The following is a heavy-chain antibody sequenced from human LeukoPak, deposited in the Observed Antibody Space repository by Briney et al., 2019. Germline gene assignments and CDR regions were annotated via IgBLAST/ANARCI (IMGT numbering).Heavy chain of an antibody. CDR3: ARGESAWIAAAGTTIYYFDY. Sequence: GGSLRLSCAASGFTFSSYSMNWVRQAPGKGLEWVSSISSSSSYIYYADSVKGRFTISRDNAKNSLYLQMNSLRAEDTAVYYCARGESAWIAAAGTTIYYFDYLGPGNPGHRLL. V-gene: IGHV3-21*01. J-gene: IGHJ4*02. D-gene: IGHD6-13*01. CDR2: ISSSSSYI. CDR1: GFTFSSYS.